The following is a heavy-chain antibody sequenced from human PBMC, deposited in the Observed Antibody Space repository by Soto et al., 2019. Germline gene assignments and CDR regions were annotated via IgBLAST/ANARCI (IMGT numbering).Heavy chain of an antibody. CDR1: GGTFSSYA. V-gene: IGHV1-69*06. CDR3: AREVCSSTSCYKGY. J-gene: IGHJ4*02. Sequence: GASVKVSCKASGGTFSSYATSWVRQAPGQGLEWMGGIIPIFGTANYAQKFQGRVTITADKSTSTAYMELSSLRSEDTAVYYCAREVCSSTSCYKGYWGQGTLVTVSS. D-gene: IGHD2-2*02. CDR2: IIPIFGTA.